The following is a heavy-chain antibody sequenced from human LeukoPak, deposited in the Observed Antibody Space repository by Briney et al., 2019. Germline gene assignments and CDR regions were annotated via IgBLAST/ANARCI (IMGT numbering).Heavy chain of an antibody. CDR1: GYTFTGYY. Sequence: ASVKVSCKASGYTFTGYYMHWVRQAPGQGLEWMGWINPNSGGTNYAQKFQGRVTMTRDTSISTAYMELSRLRSDDTAVYYCAKVGYCSGGSCRSANNWFDPWGQGTLVTVSS. D-gene: IGHD2-15*01. J-gene: IGHJ5*02. CDR2: INPNSGGT. V-gene: IGHV1-2*02. CDR3: AKVGYCSGGSCRSANNWFDP.